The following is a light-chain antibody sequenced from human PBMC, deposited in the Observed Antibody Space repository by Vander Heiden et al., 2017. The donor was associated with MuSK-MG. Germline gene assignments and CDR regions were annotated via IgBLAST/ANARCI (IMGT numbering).Light chain of an antibody. V-gene: IGLV3-1*01. CDR2: QDN. CDR3: QAWDSSTEV. Sequence: SYELTQPPSVSVSPGQTASISCFGDKLGDKYGCWYQQKPGNSPGLGLHQDNKRPSGIPERVSGSNSGTKANMNISGTQAADEADYYCQAWDSSTEVVGGGTKLTVL. J-gene: IGLJ2*01. CDR1: KLGDKY.